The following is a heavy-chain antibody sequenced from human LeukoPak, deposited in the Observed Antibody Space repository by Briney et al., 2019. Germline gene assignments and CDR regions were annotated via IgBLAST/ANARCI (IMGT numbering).Heavy chain of an antibody. CDR1: GGSISSYY. J-gene: IGHJ5*02. CDR3: ARGTYYYDSSGPLFDP. Sequence: PSETLSLTCTVSGGSISSYYWSWIRQPAGKGLEWIGRIYTSGSTNYNPSLKSRVTMSVDTSKNQFSLKLSSVTAADTAVYYCARGTYYYDSSGPLFDPWGQGTLVTVSS. CDR2: IYTSGST. V-gene: IGHV4-4*07. D-gene: IGHD3-22*01.